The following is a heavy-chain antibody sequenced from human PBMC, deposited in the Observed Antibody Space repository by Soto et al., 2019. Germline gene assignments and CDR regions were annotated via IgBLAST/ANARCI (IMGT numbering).Heavy chain of an antibody. CDR3: AKGYSAVVDHDYYYGMDL. J-gene: IGHJ6*02. CDR1: GFTFSIYV. V-gene: IGHV3-30*18. D-gene: IGHD3-22*01. Sequence: GGSLRLSCAASGFTFSIYVMHWVRQGPGKGLEWMALISYDGSSKYSADSVKGRFTISRDNSKNMLYLQMNSLRVEDTAVYYCAKGYSAVVDHDYYYGMDLWGQGTPVTVSS. CDR2: ISYDGSSK.